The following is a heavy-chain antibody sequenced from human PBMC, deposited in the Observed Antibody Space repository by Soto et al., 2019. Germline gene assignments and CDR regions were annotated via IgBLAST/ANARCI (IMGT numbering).Heavy chain of an antibody. D-gene: IGHD1-1*01. CDR3: AKRTGDNWFAP. V-gene: IGHV3-30*18. CDR2: ISYDGSNK. J-gene: IGHJ5*02. Sequence: GGSLRLSCSASGFTFSSYGMHWVRQAPGKGLEWVAVISYDGSNKYYADSVKGRFTISRDNSKNTLYLQMDSLRAEDTAVYYCAKRTGDNWFAPWGRGTLGTVA. CDR1: GFTFSSYG.